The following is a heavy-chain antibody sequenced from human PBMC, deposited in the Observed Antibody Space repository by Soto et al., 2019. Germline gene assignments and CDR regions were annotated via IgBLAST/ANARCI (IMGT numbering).Heavy chain of an antibody. CDR1: GGSISSYY. D-gene: IGHD2-2*02. CDR3: ARGPPRSPIPAYYYYMDV. CDR2: IYYSGST. J-gene: IGHJ6*03. Sequence: PSETLSLTCTVSGGSISSYYWSWIRQPPGKGLEWIGYIYYSGSTNYNPSLKSRVTISVDTSKNQFSLKLSSVTAADTVVYYCARGPPRSPIPAYYYYMDVWGKGTTVTVSS. V-gene: IGHV4-59*01.